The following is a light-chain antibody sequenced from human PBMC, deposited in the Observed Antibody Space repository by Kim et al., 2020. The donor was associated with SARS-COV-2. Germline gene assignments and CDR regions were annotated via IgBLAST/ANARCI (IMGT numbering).Light chain of an antibody. J-gene: IGKJ1*01. Sequence: DIVMSQSPVSLPVTPGEPASISCRSSQSLLHRDGHNYLHWYLQKPGRSPQLLISLASYRASGVPDRFSGSGSGTDFTLKISRVEAEDVGVYYCMQALQSPWTFGRGTKVDIK. CDR1: QSLLHRDGHNY. V-gene: IGKV2-28*01. CDR2: LAS. CDR3: MQALQSPWT.